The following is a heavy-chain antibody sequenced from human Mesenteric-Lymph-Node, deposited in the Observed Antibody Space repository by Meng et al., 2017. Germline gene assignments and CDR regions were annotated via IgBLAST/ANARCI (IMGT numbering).Heavy chain of an antibody. J-gene: IGHJ4*02. V-gene: IGHV6-1*01. D-gene: IGHD6-19*01. Sequence: QLLRRRSGPGLVMPAESLQRSCAISGDSVSSNSAAGNRIRQSPSRGLEWLGRTYYRSKWYKGYAVSVKSRITNNPDTSKEQFSLQRNAVTPECTARYDSARAGSSGWIDYWGQGTLVTVSS. CDR3: ARAGSSGWIDY. CDR2: TYYRSKWYK. CDR1: GDSVSSNSAA.